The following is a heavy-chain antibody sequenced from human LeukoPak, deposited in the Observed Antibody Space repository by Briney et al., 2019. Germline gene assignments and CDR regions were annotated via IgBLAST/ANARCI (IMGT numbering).Heavy chain of an antibody. Sequence: SETLSLTCAVYGGSFSGYYWSWIRQPPGKGLEWMGEINHSGSTNYNPSLKSRVTISVDTSKNQFSLKLSSVTAADTAVYYCARGIIGGDYGQRDAFDIWGQGTMVTVSS. V-gene: IGHV4-34*01. CDR2: INHSGST. D-gene: IGHD4-17*01. J-gene: IGHJ3*02. CDR1: GGSFSGYY. CDR3: ARGIIGGDYGQRDAFDI.